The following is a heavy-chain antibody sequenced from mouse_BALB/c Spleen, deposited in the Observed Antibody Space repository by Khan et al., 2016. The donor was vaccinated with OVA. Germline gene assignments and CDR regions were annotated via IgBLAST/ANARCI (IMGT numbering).Heavy chain of an antibody. CDR3: AKDTSGCWCAY. Sequence: QVQLKESGPGLVAPSQSLSITCTVSGFSLTTYGISWVRQPPGKGLEWLGVIWGDGSTNYHSALRSRLSISKDNSKSQVILKLNSLQTDDTATYYCAKDTSGCWCAYWGQGTLVTVSA. D-gene: IGHD3-2*01. CDR2: IWGDGST. J-gene: IGHJ3*01. CDR1: GFSLTTYG. V-gene: IGHV2-3*01.